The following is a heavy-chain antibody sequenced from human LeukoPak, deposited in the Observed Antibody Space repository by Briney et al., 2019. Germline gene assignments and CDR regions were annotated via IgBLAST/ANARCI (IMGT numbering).Heavy chain of an antibody. D-gene: IGHD1-26*01. Sequence: GGSLRLSCAASGFXFSSYWMHWVRQVPGKGLVWVSRINSDGSSTSYADSVKGRVAISRDNAKSTLYLQMNSLRGEDTAVYHCARCSGSYYRWFDPWGQGTLVTVSS. CDR1: GFXFSSYW. V-gene: IGHV3-74*01. J-gene: IGHJ5*02. CDR2: INSDGSST. CDR3: ARCSGSYYRWFDP.